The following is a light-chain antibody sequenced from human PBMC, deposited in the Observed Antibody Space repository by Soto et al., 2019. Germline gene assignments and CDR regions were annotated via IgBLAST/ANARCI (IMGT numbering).Light chain of an antibody. CDR2: SAS. Sequence: DIQMTQSPSSLSASVGDRVTITCRPSRGIGNALAWYQQKPGTVPKLLIHSASTLQSGVPSRFSGSGSGTDGTITISSLQPEDGETYDGQQSYSTPLTFGGGTKVDIK. V-gene: IGKV1-27*01. CDR1: RGIGNA. J-gene: IGKJ4*01. CDR3: QQSYSTPLT.